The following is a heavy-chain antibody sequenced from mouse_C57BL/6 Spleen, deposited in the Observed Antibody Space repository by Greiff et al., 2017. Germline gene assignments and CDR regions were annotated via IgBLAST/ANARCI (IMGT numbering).Heavy chain of an antibody. V-gene: IGHV1-20*01. CDR2: INPYNGDT. Sequence: EVQLKESGPELVKPGDSVKISCKASGYSFTGYFMNWVMQSHGKSLEWIGRINPYNGDTFYNQKFKGKATLTVDKSSSTAHMELRSLTSEDSAVYYCARSPDGYYFDYWGQGTTLTVSS. CDR3: ARSPDGYYFDY. J-gene: IGHJ2*01. CDR1: GYSFTGYF. D-gene: IGHD2-3*01.